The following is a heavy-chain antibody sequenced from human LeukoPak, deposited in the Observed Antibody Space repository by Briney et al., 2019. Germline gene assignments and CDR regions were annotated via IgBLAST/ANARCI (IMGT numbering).Heavy chain of an antibody. J-gene: IGHJ4*02. CDR2: ISGSGGST. CDR3: AKDGLLWFGESL. CDR1: GFTFSSYA. Sequence: GRSLRLSCAASGFTFSSYAMSWVRQAPGKGLEWVSAISGSGGSTYYADSVKGRFTISRDNSKNTLYLQMNSLRAGDTAVYYCAKDGLLWFGESLWGQGTLVTVSS. V-gene: IGHV3-23*01. D-gene: IGHD3-10*01.